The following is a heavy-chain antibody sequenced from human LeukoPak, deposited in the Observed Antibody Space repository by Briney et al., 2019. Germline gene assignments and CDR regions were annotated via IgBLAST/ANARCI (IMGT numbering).Heavy chain of an antibody. CDR3: ATDGGNSDGDGDY. D-gene: IGHD4-23*01. Sequence: ASVKVSCKVSGYTLTELSMHWVRQAPGKGLEWMGGFDPEDGETIYAQKFQGRVTMTEDTSTDTACMELSSLRSEDTAVYYCATDGGNSDGDGDYWGQGTLVTVSS. V-gene: IGHV1-24*01. J-gene: IGHJ4*02. CDR2: FDPEDGET. CDR1: GYTLTELS.